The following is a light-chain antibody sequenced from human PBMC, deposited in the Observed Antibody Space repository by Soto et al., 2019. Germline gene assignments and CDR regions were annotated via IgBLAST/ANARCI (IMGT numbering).Light chain of an antibody. J-gene: IGKJ1*01. CDR2: DAS. V-gene: IGKV1-5*01. CDR3: QQYNSYAWT. Sequence: DIQMTQSPSTLSASVGDRVTITCRSSQSISSWLAWYQPKPGKAPKLLIYDASSLESGVPSRYSGSGSGTEFTLTISSLQPDDFAAHYCQQYNSYAWTFGQGIKVEIK. CDR1: QSISSW.